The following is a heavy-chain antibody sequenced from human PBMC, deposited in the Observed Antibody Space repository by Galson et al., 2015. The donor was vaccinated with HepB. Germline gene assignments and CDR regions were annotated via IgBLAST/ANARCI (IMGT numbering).Heavy chain of an antibody. CDR2: IKHSGST. Sequence: LSLTCAVYGGSFSGYYWSWIRQPPGKGLEWIGEIKHSGSTNHNPSLKSRVTISVDTSKNQFFLKQSSVTAADTAVYYCARQRGRVREVLMELGYCGQGTLFTVSS. CDR3: ARQRGRVREVLMELGY. D-gene: IGHD3-10*01. CDR1: GGSFSGYY. J-gene: IGHJ4*02. V-gene: IGHV4-34*01.